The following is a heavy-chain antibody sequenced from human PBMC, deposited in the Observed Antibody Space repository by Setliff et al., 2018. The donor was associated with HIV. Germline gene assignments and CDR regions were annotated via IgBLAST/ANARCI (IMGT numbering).Heavy chain of an antibody. D-gene: IGHD2-15*01. V-gene: IGHV1-69*05. Sequence: GASVKVSCKASGGTFSSYVISWVRQAPGQGPEWMGGIIPMYGVTNYAQKFQGRVTITTDESTSTVYMELSSLRSEDTAVYYCALPYCSGGNCWSSASLPPAGWFDPWGQGTLVTVSS. CDR3: ALPYCSGGNCWSSASLPPAGWFDP. CDR2: IIPMYGVT. J-gene: IGHJ5*02. CDR1: GGTFSSYV.